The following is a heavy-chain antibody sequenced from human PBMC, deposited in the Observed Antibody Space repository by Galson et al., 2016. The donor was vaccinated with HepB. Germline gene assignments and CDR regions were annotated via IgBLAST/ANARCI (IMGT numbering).Heavy chain of an antibody. Sequence: SVKVSCKASGGTFSSNALSWVRQAPGQGFEWMGGIIPILGTANYAQKFQGRVTMTADESTSTAYMELSSLTSEDTAIYYCARGYSSGWPRFDFWGQGAQVTVSS. CDR1: GGTFSSNA. J-gene: IGHJ4*02. CDR2: IIPILGTA. CDR3: ARGYSSGWPRFDF. V-gene: IGHV1-69*13. D-gene: IGHD6-19*01.